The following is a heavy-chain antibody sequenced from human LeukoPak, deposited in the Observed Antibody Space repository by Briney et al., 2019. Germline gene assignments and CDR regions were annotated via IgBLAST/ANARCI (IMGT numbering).Heavy chain of an antibody. D-gene: IGHD2-15*01. CDR3: ARGHPWNRVAATLGSRYSMDV. J-gene: IGHJ6*03. CDR1: GFTLTSYW. Sequence: GGSLRLSCAASGFTLTSYWMHWVRQAPGKGLVWVSRINGDATSTSYADSVKVRFTISRDNAKNSLYLQMNSLRAEDTAVYYCARGHPWNRVAATLGSRYSMDVWGKGTTVTISS. CDR2: INGDATST. V-gene: IGHV3-74*01.